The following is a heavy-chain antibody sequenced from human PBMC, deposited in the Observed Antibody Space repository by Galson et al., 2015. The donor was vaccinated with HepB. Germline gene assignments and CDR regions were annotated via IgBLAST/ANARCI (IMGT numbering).Heavy chain of an antibody. Sequence: SVKVSCKASGYTFTSYDINWVRQATGQGLEWMGWMNPNSGNTGYAQKFQGRVTVTRNTSISTAYMELSSLRSEDTAVYCCARGNRFTRVVVWGQGTTVTVSS. V-gene: IGHV1-8*01. J-gene: IGHJ6*02. CDR3: ARGNRFTRVVV. CDR2: MNPNSGNT. D-gene: IGHD3-10*01. CDR1: GYTFTSYD.